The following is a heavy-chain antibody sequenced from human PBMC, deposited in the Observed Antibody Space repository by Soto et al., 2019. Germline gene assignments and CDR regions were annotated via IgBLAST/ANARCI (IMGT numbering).Heavy chain of an antibody. Sequence: GGSLRLSCAASVFTFSSYAMSWVRQAPGKGLEWVSAISSGGGTTYYADSVKGRFTISRDNSKNTLYLQMSSLRADDTAIYYCAKTVEMATIRPFDYWGQGTLVTVSS. J-gene: IGHJ4*02. CDR3: AKTVEMATIRPFDY. V-gene: IGHV3-23*01. CDR2: ISSGGGTT. CDR1: VFTFSSYA.